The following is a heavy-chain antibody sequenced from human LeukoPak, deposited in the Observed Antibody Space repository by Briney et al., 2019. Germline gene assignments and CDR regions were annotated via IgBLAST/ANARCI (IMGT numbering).Heavy chain of an antibody. CDR2: VYSSGST. CDR1: GTSISTHY. V-gene: IGHV4-4*07. J-gene: IGHJ4*02. Sequence: SETLSLTCTVSGTSISTHYWSWVRQPAGKGLEWIGRVYSSGSTNYNPSLKSRVTMSVDTSKNQFSLKLSSVTAADTAVYYCARGGDGYNLDYWGQGSLVTVSS. D-gene: IGHD5-24*01. CDR3: ARGGDGYNLDY.